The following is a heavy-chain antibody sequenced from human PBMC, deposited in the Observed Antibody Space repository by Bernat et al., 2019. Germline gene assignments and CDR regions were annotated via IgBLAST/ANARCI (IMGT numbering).Heavy chain of an antibody. CDR2: ISSSGSTI. J-gene: IGHJ4*02. CDR1: GFTFSSYE. V-gene: IGHV3-48*03. CDR3: ARDSYDILTGSAKPFDY. D-gene: IGHD3-9*01. Sequence: LVESGGGLVQPGGSLRLSCAASGFTFSSYEMNWVRQAPGKGLEWVSYISSSGSTIYYADSVKGRFTISRDNAKNSLYLQMNSLRAEDTAVYYCARDSYDILTGSAKPFDYWGQGTLVTVSS.